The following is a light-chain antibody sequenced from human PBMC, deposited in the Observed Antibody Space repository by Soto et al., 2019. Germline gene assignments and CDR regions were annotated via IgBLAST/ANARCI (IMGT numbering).Light chain of an antibody. V-gene: IGLV1-40*01. CDR3: QSYDRNLRGWV. CDR1: SNIGAAYD. Sequence: QSVLAQPPSVSGAPGQRVTISCSNIGAAYDVHWYQQLPGTAPKLLIFGNSRRPSGVPDRFSGVKSGTSASLAITGLQAEDEADYYCQSYDRNLRGWVFGGGTKLTVL. J-gene: IGLJ3*02. CDR2: GNS.